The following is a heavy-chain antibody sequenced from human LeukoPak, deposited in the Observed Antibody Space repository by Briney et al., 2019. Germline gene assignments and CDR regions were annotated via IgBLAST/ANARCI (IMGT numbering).Heavy chain of an antibody. V-gene: IGHV4-34*01. J-gene: IGHJ4*02. CDR3: ARGGPTNFDY. CDR2: INHSGST. CDR1: GGSFSGYY. Sequence: SETLSLTCAVYGGSFSGYYWSWIRQPPGKGLEWIGEINHSGSTNYNPSLKSRVTISVDTSKNQFSLKLSSVTAADTAVYYCARGGPTNFDYWGQGTLVTVSS.